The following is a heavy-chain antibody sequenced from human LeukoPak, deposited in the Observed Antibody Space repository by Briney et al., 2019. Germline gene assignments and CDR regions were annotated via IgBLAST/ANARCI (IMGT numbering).Heavy chain of an antibody. V-gene: IGHV4-59*01. CDR1: GGSIRSYY. J-gene: IGHJ4*02. D-gene: IGHD5-12*01. Sequence: SETLSLTCTVSGGSIRSYYWSWIRQPPGRGLEWIGYIYYSGSANYNPSLKSRVTISVDTSKNQFSLKLRSVTAADTAVYYCARGFDSKSTYFDYWGQGTLVTVSS. CDR2: IYYSGSA. CDR3: ARGFDSKSTYFDY.